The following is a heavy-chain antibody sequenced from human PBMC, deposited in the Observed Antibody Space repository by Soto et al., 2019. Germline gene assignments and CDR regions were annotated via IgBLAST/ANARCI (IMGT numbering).Heavy chain of an antibody. J-gene: IGHJ4*02. D-gene: IGHD3-10*01. V-gene: IGHV2-5*02. CDR2: IYWDDDE. CDR1: GFSLTTDGEG. Sequence: QISLKESGPTLVKPTQPLKLTCSFSGFSLTTDGEGVGWVRQPPGEALEWLALIYWDDDERYSPSLKTRLTITKDPSKNQVVLIMTNMDPVDKATYYCAHSRNLITEDAQVGDFDYWGQGTLVTVSS. CDR3: AHSRNLITEDAQVGDFDY.